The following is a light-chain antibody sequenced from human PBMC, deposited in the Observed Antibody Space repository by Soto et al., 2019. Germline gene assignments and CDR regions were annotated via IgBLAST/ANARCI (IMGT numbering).Light chain of an antibody. CDR2: GAS. V-gene: IGKV3-15*01. CDR1: QSVSSN. Sequence: EIVMTQSPATLSVSPGERATLSCRASQSVSSNLAWYQQKPGQAPRLLIYGASTRATGIPARFSGSGSGTEFTLTISSLQSGDFAVYYCQQYNNWPYTFGQWTKLEIK. CDR3: QQYNNWPYT. J-gene: IGKJ2*01.